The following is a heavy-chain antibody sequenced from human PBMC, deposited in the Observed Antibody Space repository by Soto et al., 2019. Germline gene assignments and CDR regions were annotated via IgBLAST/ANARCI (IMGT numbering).Heavy chain of an antibody. Sequence: PGGSLRLSCAASGFTFSSYSMNWVRQAPGKGLEWVSSISSSSSYIYYADSVKGRFTISRDNAKNSLYLQMNSLRAEDTAVYYCARLYSSSWYPLSYFDYWGQGTLVTVSS. D-gene: IGHD6-13*01. CDR2: ISSSSSYI. V-gene: IGHV3-21*01. J-gene: IGHJ4*02. CDR3: ARLYSSSWYPLSYFDY. CDR1: GFTFSSYS.